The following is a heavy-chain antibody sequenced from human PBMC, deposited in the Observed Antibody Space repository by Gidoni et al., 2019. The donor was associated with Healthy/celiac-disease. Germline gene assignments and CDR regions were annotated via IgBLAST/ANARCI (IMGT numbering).Heavy chain of an antibody. CDR3: AREGCSGGSCHADGGAFDI. Sequence: QLQLQESGSGLVKPSQTLSLTCAVSGGSISSVGYSWSWIRQPPGKGLEWIGYIYHSGSTYYNPSLKSRVTISVDRSKNQFSLKLSSVTAADTAVYYCAREGCSGGSCHADGGAFDIWGQGTMVTVSS. J-gene: IGHJ3*02. CDR2: IYHSGST. CDR1: GGSISSVGYS. V-gene: IGHV4-30-2*01. D-gene: IGHD2-15*01.